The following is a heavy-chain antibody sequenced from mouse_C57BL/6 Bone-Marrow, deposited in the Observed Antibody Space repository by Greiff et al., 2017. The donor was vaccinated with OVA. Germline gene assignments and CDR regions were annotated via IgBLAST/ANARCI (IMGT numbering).Heavy chain of an antibody. V-gene: IGHV5-4*01. CDR1: GFTFSSYA. Sequence: EVQLVESGGGLVKPGGSLKLSCAASGFTFSSYAMSWVRQTPEKRLEWVATISDGGSYTYYPDNVKGRFTISRDNAKNNLYLQMSHLKSEDTAMYYCARERRGNYVGYWGQGTTLTVSS. CDR3: ARERRGNYVGY. CDR2: ISDGGSYT. J-gene: IGHJ2*01.